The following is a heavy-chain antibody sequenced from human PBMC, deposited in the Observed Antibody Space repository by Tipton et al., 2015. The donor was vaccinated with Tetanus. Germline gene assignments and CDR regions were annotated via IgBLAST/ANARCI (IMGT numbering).Heavy chain of an antibody. D-gene: IGHD6-13*01. CDR3: ARSEQHLVRGYYYYSYMDV. Sequence: TLSLTCTVSGGSISSYYWSWIRQTPGKGLEWIGYIYYSGSTNYNPTLKSRVTISVDTSKNQFSLKLSSVTAADTAVYYCARSEQHLVRGYYYYSYMDVWGKGTTVTISS. J-gene: IGHJ6*03. CDR1: GGSISSYY. V-gene: IGHV4-59*01. CDR2: IYYSGST.